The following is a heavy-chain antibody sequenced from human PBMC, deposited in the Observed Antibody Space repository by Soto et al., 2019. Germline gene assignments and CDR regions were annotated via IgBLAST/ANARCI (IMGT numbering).Heavy chain of an antibody. Sequence: GGSLRLSCAASGFTVSSNYMSWVRQAPGKGLEWVSVIYSGGSTYYADSVKGRFTISRDNSKNTLYLQMNSLRAEDTAVYYCARDSRGLDGMDVWGQGTTVTVSS. V-gene: IGHV3-53*01. J-gene: IGHJ6*02. D-gene: IGHD6-19*01. CDR2: IYSGGST. CDR1: GFTVSSNY. CDR3: ARDSRGLDGMDV.